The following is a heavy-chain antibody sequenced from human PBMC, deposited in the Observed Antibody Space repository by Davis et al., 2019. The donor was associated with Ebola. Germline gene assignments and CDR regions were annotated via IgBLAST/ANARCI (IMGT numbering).Heavy chain of an antibody. V-gene: IGHV3-64*04. CDR1: GFTFSSYA. Sequence: GGSLRLSCSASGFTFSSYAMHWVRQAPEKGLEYVSAISSNGGTTYYAGSVKGRFTVSRDNSKNTMYLQMNSLRAEDTAVYYCARSGLAFGVVKYHYGMDVWGKGTTVTVSS. J-gene: IGHJ6*04. D-gene: IGHD3-3*01. CDR2: ISSNGGTT. CDR3: ARSGLAFGVVKYHYGMDV.